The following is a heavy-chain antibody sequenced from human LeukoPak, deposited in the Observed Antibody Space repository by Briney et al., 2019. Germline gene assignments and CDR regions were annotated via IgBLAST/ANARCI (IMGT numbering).Heavy chain of an antibody. CDR2: IIPFFGTA. CDR1: GGTFSSYA. V-gene: IGHV1-69*05. D-gene: IGHD6-19*01. Sequence: SVKVSCKASGGTFSSYAISWVRQAPGQGLEWMGGIIPFFGTANYAQKFQGRVTITTDESTSTAYMELSSLRSEDTAVYYCASPYSSGWSFDYWGQGTLVTVSS. J-gene: IGHJ4*02. CDR3: ASPYSSGWSFDY.